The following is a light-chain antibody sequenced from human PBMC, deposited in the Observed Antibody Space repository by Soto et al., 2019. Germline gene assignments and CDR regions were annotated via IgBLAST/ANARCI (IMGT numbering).Light chain of an antibody. CDR3: QQYGSSKWT. Sequence: EIVLTQSPGTLSLSPGERATLSCRASQSVSSSYLAWYQQKPSQAPRLLIYGASSRATGIPDRLSGSGSGTDFTLTISRLEPEDFAVYYCQQYGSSKWTFGQGTKVEIK. CDR2: GAS. CDR1: QSVSSSY. J-gene: IGKJ1*01. V-gene: IGKV3-20*01.